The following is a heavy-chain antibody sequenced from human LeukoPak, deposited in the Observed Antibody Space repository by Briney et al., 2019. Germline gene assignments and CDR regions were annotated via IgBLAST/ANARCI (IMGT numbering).Heavy chain of an antibody. V-gene: IGHV3-74*01. CDR2: VNNDGSST. J-gene: IGHJ4*02. CDR1: GFIFRDYS. CDR3: ARETYGGPFDF. D-gene: IGHD4/OR15-4a*01. Sequence: PGGSLRLSCEASGFIFRDYSMHWVRQAPGKGLVWVSRVNNDGSSTSYADSVKGRFTISRDNAKNTLYLEVNSLTAEDTAVYYCARETYGGPFDFWGQGSLVTVSS.